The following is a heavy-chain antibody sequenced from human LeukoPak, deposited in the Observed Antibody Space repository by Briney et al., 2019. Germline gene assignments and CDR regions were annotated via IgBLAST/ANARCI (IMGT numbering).Heavy chain of an antibody. V-gene: IGHV3-49*04. CDR2: IRSKAYGGTT. D-gene: IGHD1-14*01. Sequence: PGGSLRLSCTASGFTFGDYAMSWVRQAPGKGLEWVGFIRSKAYGGTTEYAASVKGRFTISRDDSKSIAYLQMNSLKTEDTAVYYCTRDSVWEAGPTYYYYGMDVWGQGTTVTVSS. J-gene: IGHJ6*02. CDR1: GFTFGDYA. CDR3: TRDSVWEAGPTYYYYGMDV.